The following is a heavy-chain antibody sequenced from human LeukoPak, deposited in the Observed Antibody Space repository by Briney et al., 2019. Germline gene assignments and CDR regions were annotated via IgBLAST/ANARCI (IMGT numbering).Heavy chain of an antibody. J-gene: IGHJ2*01. CDR2: TFPGGSDT. CDR1: GYSFTSDW. CDR3: VRHFHPAETTGGFFDL. D-gene: IGHD4-17*01. Sequence: GESLKISCQGSGYSFTSDWIGWVRQMPGKGLEWMGITFPGGSDTKYSPTFRGLVTMSADRSTSTAYLQWNSLKASDTAMYYCVRHFHPAETTGGFFDLLGRGTLVTVSS. V-gene: IGHV5-51*01.